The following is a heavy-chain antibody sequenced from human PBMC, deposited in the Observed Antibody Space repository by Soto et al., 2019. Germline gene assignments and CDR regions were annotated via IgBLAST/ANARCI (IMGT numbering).Heavy chain of an antibody. CDR3: ARVHYYYDSSGYCEMIDY. CDR2: ISAYNGNT. V-gene: IGHV1-18*01. Sequence: ASVKVSCKASGYTFTSYGISWVRQAPGQGLEWMGWISAYNGNTNYAQKLQGRVTMTTDTSTSTAYMELRSLRSDDTAVYYCARVHYYYDSSGYCEMIDYWGQGTLVTVSS. CDR1: GYTFTSYG. D-gene: IGHD3-22*01. J-gene: IGHJ4*02.